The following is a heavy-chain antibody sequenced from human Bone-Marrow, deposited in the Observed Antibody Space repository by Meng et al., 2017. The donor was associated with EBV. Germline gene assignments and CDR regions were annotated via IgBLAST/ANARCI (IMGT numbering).Heavy chain of an antibody. D-gene: IGHD4-17*01. V-gene: IGHV3-23*04. Sequence: EVQLVESXXGLVQXGGSLRLSCTASVFTFSSYAMSWVRQAPGKGLEWVSAISGSGGSTYYADSVKGRFTISRDNSKNTLYLQMNSLRAEDTAVYYCAKEEGHDYGDYESLLYFDYWGQGTLGTVSS. CDR3: AKEEGHDYGDYESLLYFDY. CDR1: VFTFSSYA. J-gene: IGHJ4*02. CDR2: ISGSGGST.